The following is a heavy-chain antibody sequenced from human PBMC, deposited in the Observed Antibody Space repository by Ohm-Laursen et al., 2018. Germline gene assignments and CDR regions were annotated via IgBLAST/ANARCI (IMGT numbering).Heavy chain of an antibody. CDR1: GFVFSSYS. D-gene: IGHD3/OR15-3a*01. CDR3: ARDGVDFWTGRPYYYYGMDV. CDR2: ISSSSSTI. J-gene: IGHJ6*02. Sequence: SLRLSCAASGFVFSSYSMNWVRQAPGKGLEWVSYISSSSSTIYYADSVKGRFTISRDNAKNSLYLQMNSLRAEDTAVYYCARDGVDFWTGRPYYYYGMDVWGQGTTVTVSS. V-gene: IGHV3-48*01.